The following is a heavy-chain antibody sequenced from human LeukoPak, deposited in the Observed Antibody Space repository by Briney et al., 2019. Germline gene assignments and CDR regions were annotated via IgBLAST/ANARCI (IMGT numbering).Heavy chain of an antibody. Sequence: SVKVSCKASGFTFTSSVVQWVRQARGQRLEWIGWIVVGSGNTNYAQKSQERVTITRDMSTSTAYMELSSLRFEDTAVYYCAADRAGSYLRFVYWGQGTPITVSS. CDR3: AADRAGSYLRFVY. CDR2: IVVGSGNT. J-gene: IGHJ4*02. D-gene: IGHD3-10*01. V-gene: IGHV1-58*01. CDR1: GFTFTSSV.